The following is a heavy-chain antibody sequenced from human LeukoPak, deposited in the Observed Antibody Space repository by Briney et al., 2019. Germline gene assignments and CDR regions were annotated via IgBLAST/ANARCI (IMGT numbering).Heavy chain of an antibody. Sequence: PGGSLRLSCAASGFTVSSNYMSWVRQAPGKGLEWVSVIYSGGSTYYADSVKGRFTISRDNAKNTLYLQMNSLRAEDTAVYYCAKDIKNYYDSSGYPGDWGQGTLVTVSS. D-gene: IGHD3-22*01. CDR3: AKDIKNYYDSSGYPGD. CDR1: GFTVSSNY. CDR2: IYSGGST. J-gene: IGHJ4*02. V-gene: IGHV3-53*01.